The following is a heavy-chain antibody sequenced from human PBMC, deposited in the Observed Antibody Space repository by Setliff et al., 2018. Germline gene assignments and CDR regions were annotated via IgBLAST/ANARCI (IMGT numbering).Heavy chain of an antibody. Sequence: ASVKVSCKASGYTFTESIVSWVRQAPEQGLEWLGWIGVYSGNTYTAQRFQGRVTMTTDTSTNMAYLELRGLRSDDTAVYYCLRLVRYCSRTSCQRTSGDEVWGQGTLVTVSS. V-gene: IGHV1-18*01. CDR3: LRLVRYCSRTSCQRTSGDEV. CDR2: IGVYSGNT. D-gene: IGHD2-8*01. J-gene: IGHJ4*02. CDR1: GYTFTESI.